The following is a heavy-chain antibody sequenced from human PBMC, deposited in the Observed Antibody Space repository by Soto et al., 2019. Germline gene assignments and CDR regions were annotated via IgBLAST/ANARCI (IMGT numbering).Heavy chain of an antibody. J-gene: IGHJ4*02. CDR1: GFTFRSYA. V-gene: IGHV3-30*04. D-gene: IGHD3-22*01. Sequence: QVQLVESRGGVVQPGRSLRLSCAASGFTFRSYAMHWGRQAPGKGLEWVAVISYDGRNKYYADSVKGRFTISRDNSKNTLYLQMNSLRAEDTAVYYCARSTYYYDSSGAACDYWGQGTLVTVSS. CDR2: ISYDGRNK. CDR3: ARSTYYYDSSGAACDY.